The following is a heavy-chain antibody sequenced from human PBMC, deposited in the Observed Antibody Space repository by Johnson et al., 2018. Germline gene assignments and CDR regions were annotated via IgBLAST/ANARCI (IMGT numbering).Heavy chain of an antibody. Sequence: VQLVQSGGGLVQPGRSLRLSCTASGFTFGDYAMSWFRQAPGKGLEWVGFIRSKAYGGTTEYAASVKGRFTISRDDSKSIAYLQMNSLKTEDTAVYYCTRCESVDYYYYMDVWGKGTTVTVSS. CDR2: IRSKAYGGTT. CDR1: GFTFGDYA. CDR3: TRCESVDYYYYMDV. J-gene: IGHJ6*03. V-gene: IGHV3-49*03.